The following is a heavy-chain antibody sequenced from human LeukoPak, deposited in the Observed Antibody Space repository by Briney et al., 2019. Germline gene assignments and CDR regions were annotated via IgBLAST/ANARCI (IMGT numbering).Heavy chain of an antibody. V-gene: IGHV3-23*01. D-gene: IGHD6-19*01. CDR1: GFTFSSYA. CDR3: AKRLGSGWLFDY. CDR2: ISGSGGTT. Sequence: QTGGSLRLSCAASGFTFSSYAMSWVRQAPGRGLEWVSGISGSGGTTNYADSVKGRLTISRDNSKNTLYLQMNSLRAEDTAVYYCAKRLGSGWLFDYWGQGTLVTVSS. J-gene: IGHJ4*02.